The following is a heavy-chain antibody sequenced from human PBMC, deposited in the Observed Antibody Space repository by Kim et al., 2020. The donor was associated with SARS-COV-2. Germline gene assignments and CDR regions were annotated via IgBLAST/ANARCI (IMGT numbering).Heavy chain of an antibody. CDR1: GGSISSYY. J-gene: IGHJ3*02. CDR3: ARDLDYDSSGYYSWSGAFDI. D-gene: IGHD3-22*01. CDR2: IYYSGST. Sequence: SETLSLTCTVSGGSISSYYWSWIRQPPGKGLEWIGYIYYSGSTNYNPSLKSRVTISVDTSKNQFSLKLSSVTAADTAVYYCARDLDYDSSGYYSWSGAFDIWGQGTMVTVSS. V-gene: IGHV4-59*01.